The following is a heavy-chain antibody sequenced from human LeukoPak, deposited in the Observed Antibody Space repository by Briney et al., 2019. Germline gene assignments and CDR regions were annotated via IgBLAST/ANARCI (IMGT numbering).Heavy chain of an antibody. CDR2: ISYSGYT. D-gene: IGHD4-23*01. J-gene: IGHJ5*02. CDR3: ARGRNDHGGLFFDP. V-gene: IGHV4-59*01. CDR1: GVSMSANY. Sequence: SETLSLTCNVSGVSMSANYWTWIRQAPGKGLEWIGFISYSGYTSYNPPLRSRVALSIDTAENKFSLRLSSLTAADTAMYYCARGRNDHGGLFFDPRAQGTQVTVSS.